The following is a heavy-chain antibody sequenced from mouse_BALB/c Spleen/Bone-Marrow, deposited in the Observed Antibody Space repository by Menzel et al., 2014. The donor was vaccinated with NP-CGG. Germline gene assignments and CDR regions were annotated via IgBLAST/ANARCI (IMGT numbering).Heavy chain of an antibody. CDR3: ARGGITTVVPYSMDY. J-gene: IGHJ4*01. D-gene: IGHD1-1*01. CDR2: IDPRSGGT. CDR1: GYAFTNYL. Sequence: VHLVESGAELVRPGTSVKVSCKASGYAFTNYLIEWVKPRPGQGLEWIGVIDPRSGGTDYNEKFESKAPLTADKSSSTAYMQLNSLTSGDSAVYFCARGGITTVVPYSMDYWGQGTSVTVSS. V-gene: IGHV1-54*03.